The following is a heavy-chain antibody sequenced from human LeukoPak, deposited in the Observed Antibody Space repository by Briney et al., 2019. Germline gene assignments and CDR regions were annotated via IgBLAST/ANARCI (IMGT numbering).Heavy chain of an antibody. Sequence: GGSLRLSCAASGFTFSNYGMSWVRQAPGKGLEWVSGISNSGGSTHYADSVKGRFSISRDNSKNTLYLQMNSLRAEDTAVYYCAKGQSGFDYWGQGTLVTVSS. CDR3: AKGQSGFDY. V-gene: IGHV3-23*01. CDR1: GFTFSNYG. J-gene: IGHJ4*02. CDR2: ISNSGGST.